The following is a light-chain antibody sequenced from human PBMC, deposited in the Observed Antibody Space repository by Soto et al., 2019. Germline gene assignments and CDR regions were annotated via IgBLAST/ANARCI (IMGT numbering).Light chain of an antibody. Sequence: IVLTQSPGTLSLSPGDRATLSCRASQRVSARYLAWYHQKPGQAPRLLIFGASDRATGIPARFSGSGSGTDFTLTISSLEPEDFAVYYCHQRSNWPPDTFGQGTRLEIK. CDR1: QRVSARY. CDR2: GAS. CDR3: HQRSNWPPDT. V-gene: IGKV3-11*01. J-gene: IGKJ5*01.